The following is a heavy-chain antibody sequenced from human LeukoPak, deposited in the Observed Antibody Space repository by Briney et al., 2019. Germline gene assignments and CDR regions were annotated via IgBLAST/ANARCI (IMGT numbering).Heavy chain of an antibody. V-gene: IGHV1-2*02. CDR2: INLNSGGT. Sequence: ASVKVSCKASGYTFTGSYMHWVRQAPGQGLEWVGWINLNSGGTNYAQKFQGRVTMIRDTSISTAYMELSSLRSDDTAVYYCARPSGGSGRWGDNWFDPWGQGTLVTVSS. D-gene: IGHD3-10*01. CDR1: GYTFTGSY. CDR3: ARPSGGSGRWGDNWFDP. J-gene: IGHJ5*02.